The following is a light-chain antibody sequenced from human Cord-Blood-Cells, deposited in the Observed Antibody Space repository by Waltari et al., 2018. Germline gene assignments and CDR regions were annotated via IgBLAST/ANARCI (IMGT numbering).Light chain of an antibody. J-gene: IGKJ5*01. CDR1: QGISSY. V-gene: IGKV1-9*01. CDR2: AAS. CDR3: QQLNSYPIT. Sequence: DIQLTQSPSFLSASVGDRVTITCRASQGISSYLAWYQQKPGKAPKLLIYAASTLQSGVPSRFSGSGSGTEFTLTISSLQPKDFATYYCQQLNSYPITFSQGTRLEIK.